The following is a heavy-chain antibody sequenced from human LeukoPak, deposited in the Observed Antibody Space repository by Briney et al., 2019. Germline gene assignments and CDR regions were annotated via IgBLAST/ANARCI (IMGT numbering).Heavy chain of an antibody. V-gene: IGHV1-69*05. J-gene: IGHJ4*02. D-gene: IGHD3-10*01. Sequence: ASVKVSCKASGYTFTSYGISWVRQAPGQGLEWMGGIIPIFGTANYAQKFQGRVTITTDESTSTAYMELSSLRSEDTAVYYCARDRGSWGQGTLVTVSS. CDR2: IIPIFGTA. CDR3: ARDRGS. CDR1: GYTFTSYG.